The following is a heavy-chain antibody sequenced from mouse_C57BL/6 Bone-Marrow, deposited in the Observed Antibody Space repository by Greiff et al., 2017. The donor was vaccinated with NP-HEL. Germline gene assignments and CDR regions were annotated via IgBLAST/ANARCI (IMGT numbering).Heavy chain of an antibody. Sequence: EVQLVESGGDLVKPGGSLKLSCAASGFTFSSYGMSWVRQTPDKRLEWVATISSGGSYTYYPDSVKGRFTISRDTAKNTLYLQMSSLKSEDTAMYYCARQRNYDYWGQGTTLTVSS. V-gene: IGHV5-6*01. J-gene: IGHJ2*01. CDR3: ARQRNYDY. CDR2: ISSGGSYT. D-gene: IGHD2-1*01. CDR1: GFTFSSYG.